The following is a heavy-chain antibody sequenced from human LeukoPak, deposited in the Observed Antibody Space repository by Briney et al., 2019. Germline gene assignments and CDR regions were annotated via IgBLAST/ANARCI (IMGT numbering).Heavy chain of an antibody. CDR2: IRYDGSSQ. Sequence: GGSLRLSCAASGFTVGTNYMSWVRQAPGKGLEWVAFIRYDGSSQYYADSVKGRFTTSRDNSKNTLYLQMNMLRPEDTALYYCARDGGLYSVVRGADYNCFDYWAQGTLVTVSS. V-gene: IGHV3-30*02. CDR1: GFTVGTNY. CDR3: ARDGGLYSVVRGADYNCFDY. D-gene: IGHD3-10*01. J-gene: IGHJ4*02.